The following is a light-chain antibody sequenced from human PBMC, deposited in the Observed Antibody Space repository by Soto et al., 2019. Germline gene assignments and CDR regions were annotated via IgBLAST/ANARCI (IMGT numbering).Light chain of an antibody. CDR1: QGISNY. V-gene: IGKV1-27*01. J-gene: IGKJ1*01. CDR3: QKYNTAPST. CDR2: DAS. Sequence: DIQMTQSPSSLSASVGDRVTLTCRASQGISNYLAWYQQKPGKLPTLLIYDASTLQSGVPSRFSGSGSGTDYTVSVSSVQPADVATYYCQKYNTAPSTFGQGTKVEIK.